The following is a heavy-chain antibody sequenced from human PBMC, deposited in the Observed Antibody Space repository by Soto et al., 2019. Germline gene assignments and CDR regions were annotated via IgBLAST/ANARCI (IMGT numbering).Heavy chain of an antibody. CDR1: GGSFSGYY. V-gene: IGHV4-34*01. CDR3: ARDGVAARRYGMDV. J-gene: IGHJ6*02. D-gene: IGHD6-6*01. CDR2: INHSGST. Sequence: SETLSLTCAVYGGSFSGYYWSWIRQPPGKGLEWIGEINHSGSTNYNPSLKSRVTISVDTSKNQFSLKLSSVTAADTAVYYCARDGVAARRYGMDVWGQGTTVTVSS.